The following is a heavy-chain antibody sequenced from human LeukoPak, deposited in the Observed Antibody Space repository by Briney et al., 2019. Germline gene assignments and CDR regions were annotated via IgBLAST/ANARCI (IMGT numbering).Heavy chain of an antibody. CDR1: GYTFSNYG. D-gene: IGHD3-10*01. J-gene: IGHJ6*03. CDR3: ARGGPGGSGSYYNSYYYYYMDV. CDR2: ISVYNGNT. V-gene: IGHV1-18*01. Sequence: APVKVPCKASGYTFSNYGISWVRQAPGQGLEWMGWISVYNGNTNYAQKVQGRVTMTTDTSTNTAYMELRSLRSDDTAVYYCARGGPGGSGSYYNSYYYYYMDVWGKGTTVTVSS.